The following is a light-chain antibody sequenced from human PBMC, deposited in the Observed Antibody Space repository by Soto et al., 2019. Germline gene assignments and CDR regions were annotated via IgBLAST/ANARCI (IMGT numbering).Light chain of an antibody. CDR2: AAS. J-gene: IGKJ1*01. CDR3: QQANIFLRT. V-gene: IGKV1-8*01. CDR1: QGISSY. Sequence: AIRMTQSPSSLSASTGGRVTITCRASQGISSYLAWYQQKPGKAPKLLIYAASTLQSGVPSRFSGSGSGTDFTLTISSLQPDDFATYYCQQANIFLRTFGQGTKVDIK.